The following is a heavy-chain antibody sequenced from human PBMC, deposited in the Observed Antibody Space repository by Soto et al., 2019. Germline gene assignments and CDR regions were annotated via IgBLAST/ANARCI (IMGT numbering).Heavy chain of an antibody. CDR3: TTSREWEKLYSDY. CDR1: GFTFSNAW. CDR2: IKSEPDGGTI. D-gene: IGHD1-26*01. V-gene: IGHV3-15*05. J-gene: IGHJ4*02. Sequence: EVQLVESGGGLVKPGGSLRLSCAASGFTFSNAWMTWVRQPPGKGLEWVGQIKSEPDGGTIDYATPVKGRFTISRDDSKNTLYLQMNNLNTEDTGVYYCTTSREWEKLYSDYWGQGTLVTVSS.